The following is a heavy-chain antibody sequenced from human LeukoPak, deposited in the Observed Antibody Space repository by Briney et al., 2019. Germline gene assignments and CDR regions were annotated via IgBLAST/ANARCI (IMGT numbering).Heavy chain of an antibody. D-gene: IGHD6-13*01. V-gene: IGHV1-18*04. CDR3: ARGVDSSSWFPRFFDY. Sequence: GASVKVSCKASGYTFTGYYMHWVRQAPGQGLEWMGWISAYNGNTNYAQKLQGRVTMTTDTSTSTAYMELRSLRSDDTAVYYCARGVDSSSWFPRFFDYWGQGTLVTVSS. CDR2: ISAYNGNT. J-gene: IGHJ4*02. CDR1: GYTFTGYY.